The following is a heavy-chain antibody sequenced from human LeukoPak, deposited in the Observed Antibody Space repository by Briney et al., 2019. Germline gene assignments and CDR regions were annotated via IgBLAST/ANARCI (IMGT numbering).Heavy chain of an antibody. V-gene: IGHV3-53*01. CDR2: IYKDGST. CDR3: AKDIQGYSYGSLFDY. J-gene: IGHJ4*02. Sequence: GGSLRLSCAASGFAVSNNYMTWVRQAPGKGLEWVSVIYKDGSTYYADSVKGRFTISRDNSKNTVYLQMNSLRAEDTAVYYCAKDIQGYSYGSLFDYWGQGTLVTVSS. CDR1: GFAVSNNY. D-gene: IGHD5-18*01.